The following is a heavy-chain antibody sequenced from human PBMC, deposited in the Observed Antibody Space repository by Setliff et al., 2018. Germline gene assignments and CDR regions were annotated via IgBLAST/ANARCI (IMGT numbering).Heavy chain of an antibody. CDR2: INPSGGYA. Sequence: ASVKVSCKASGYTFTTYYMHWVRQAPGQGLEWMGIINPSGGYANYAQKFQGRVTMTRDTSTSTVYMELSNLRSEDTAVYYCARAPLESGYNYGQGHYFDYWGQGTLVTVSS. CDR1: GYTFTTYY. D-gene: IGHD5-18*01. J-gene: IGHJ4*02. CDR3: ARAPLESGYNYGQGHYFDY. V-gene: IGHV1-46*01.